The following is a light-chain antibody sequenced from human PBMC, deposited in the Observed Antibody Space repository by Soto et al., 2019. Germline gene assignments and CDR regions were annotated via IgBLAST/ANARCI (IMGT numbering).Light chain of an antibody. CDR1: QSITIY. CDR3: QQRSNWPPIT. V-gene: IGKV3-11*01. J-gene: IGKJ5*01. CDR2: NSS. Sequence: VLTQSPATLSLSPGERATLSCRASQSITIYLAWYQQKPGQAPRLLIYNSSNSATGIPARFSGSGSGTDFTLTISSLEPEDFAVYYCQQRSNWPPITFGQGTRLEIK.